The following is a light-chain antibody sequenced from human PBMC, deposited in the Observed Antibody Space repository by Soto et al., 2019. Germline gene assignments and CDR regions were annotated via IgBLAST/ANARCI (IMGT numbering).Light chain of an antibody. Sequence: EIVLTQSPGTLSLSLGERATLSCRASQSVSSNYLAWYQQKPGQAPRLLMYGASRRATGIPDRFSGSGSGTGFTLTISSPESKDLPVYYCQHYCSSPPLTFSQGTNVEI. CDR1: QSVSSNY. CDR2: GAS. V-gene: IGKV3-20*01. CDR3: QHYCSSPPLT. J-gene: IGKJ1*01.